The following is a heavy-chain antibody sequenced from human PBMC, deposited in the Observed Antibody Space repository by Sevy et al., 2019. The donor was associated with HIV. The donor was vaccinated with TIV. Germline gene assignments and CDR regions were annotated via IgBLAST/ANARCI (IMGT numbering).Heavy chain of an antibody. D-gene: IGHD5-12*01. CDR1: GFTFSSYG. V-gene: IGHV3-30*18. J-gene: IGHJ6*02. CDR2: ISYDGSNK. CDR3: AKASGYSGYDPLHPIGYDYYYYGMDV. Sequence: GGSLRLSCAASGFTFSSYGMHWVRQAPGKGLEWVAVISYDGSNKYYADSVKGRFTISRDNSKNTLYLQMNSLRAEDTAVYYCAKASGYSGYDPLHPIGYDYYYYGMDVWGQGTTVTVSS.